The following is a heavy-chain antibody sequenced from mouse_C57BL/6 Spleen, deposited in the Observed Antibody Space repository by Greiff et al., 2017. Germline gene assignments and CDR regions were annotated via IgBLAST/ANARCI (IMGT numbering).Heavy chain of an antibody. CDR2: INPNNGGT. CDR1: GYTFTDYN. CDR3: ARYYRSYFYAMDY. D-gene: IGHD2-5*01. Sequence: VEPGASVKIPCKASGYTFTDYNMDWVKQSLGKRLEWIGDINPNNGGTNYNQKFKGKATLTVDKSSSTAYMELRSLTSEDTAVYYCARYYRSYFYAMDYWGLGTSVTVSS. V-gene: IGHV1-18*01. J-gene: IGHJ4*01.